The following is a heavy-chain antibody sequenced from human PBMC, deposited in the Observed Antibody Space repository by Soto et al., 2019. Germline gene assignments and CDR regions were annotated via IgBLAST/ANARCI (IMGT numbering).Heavy chain of an antibody. CDR2: IYYSGST. D-gene: IGHD4-17*01. V-gene: IGHV4-30-4*01. CDR3: ARRISHGDYIGGFDI. J-gene: IGHJ3*02. Sequence: QVQLQESGPGLVKPSQTLSLTCTVSGGSISSGDYYWSWIRQPPGKGLEWIGYIYYSGSTYYNPSLQSRVTISVDTSKNQLSLKLSSVTAADTAVYYCARRISHGDYIGGFDIWGQGTMVTVSS. CDR1: GGSISSGDYY.